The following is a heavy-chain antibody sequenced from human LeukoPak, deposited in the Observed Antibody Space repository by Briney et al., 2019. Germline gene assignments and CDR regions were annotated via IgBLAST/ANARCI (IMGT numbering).Heavy chain of an antibody. V-gene: IGHV3-23*01. J-gene: IGHJ4*02. Sequence: GGSLRLSCAASKFTFRNYDMSWVRQAPGKGLEWVSAIFASGGTTYYADSVKGRFTISRDNSKNTLSLQMNSLGAEDTAVYYCAKRQCSGFNCVFFDYWGQGTLVTVSS. CDR3: AKRQCSGFNCVFFDY. D-gene: IGHD2-15*01. CDR2: IFASGGTT. CDR1: KFTFRNYD.